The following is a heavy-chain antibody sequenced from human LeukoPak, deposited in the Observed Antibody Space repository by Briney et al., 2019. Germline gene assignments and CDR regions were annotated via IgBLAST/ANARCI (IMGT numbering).Heavy chain of an antibody. D-gene: IGHD2-2*01. CDR1: GYTFTGYY. V-gene: IGHV1-2*02. CDR3: ARDRRCSGTSCYVSDY. J-gene: IGHJ4*02. CDR2: INPNSGGT. Sequence: ASVKVSCKASGYTFTGYYMHWVRQAPGQGLEWMGWINPNSGGTNYAQKFQGRVTMTRDASISTAYMELSRLRSDDTAVYYRARDRRCSGTSCYVSDYWGQGTLVTVSS.